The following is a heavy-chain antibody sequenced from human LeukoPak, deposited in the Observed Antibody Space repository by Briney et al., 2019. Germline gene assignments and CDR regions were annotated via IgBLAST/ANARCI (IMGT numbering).Heavy chain of an antibody. CDR3: ARDSLLTGTDY. CDR2: INHSGST. J-gene: IGHJ4*02. V-gene: IGHV4-34*01. Sequence: PSETLSLTCAVYGGSFSGYYWSWIRQPPGKGLEWIGEINHSGSTNYNPSLKSRVTISVDRSKNQFSLKLSSVTAADTAVYYCARDSLLTGTDYWGQGTLVTVSS. CDR1: GGSFSGYY. D-gene: IGHD3-9*01.